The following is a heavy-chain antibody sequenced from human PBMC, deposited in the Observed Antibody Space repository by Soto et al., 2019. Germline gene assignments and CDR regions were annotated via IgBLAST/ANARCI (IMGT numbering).Heavy chain of an antibody. J-gene: IGHJ4*02. Sequence: SDTLSLTCRVSGGSISVSYWSWIRQSPGKGLEWLGYVYYTGSTNYSPSLRSRVSISVDTSKNEFSLRLSSVTAADTAVYFCARSVAVPGARNDYWARGTLVNLS. CDR2: VYYTGST. CDR3: ARSVAVPGARNDY. V-gene: IGHV4-59*07. D-gene: IGHD3-3*01. CDR1: GGSISVSY.